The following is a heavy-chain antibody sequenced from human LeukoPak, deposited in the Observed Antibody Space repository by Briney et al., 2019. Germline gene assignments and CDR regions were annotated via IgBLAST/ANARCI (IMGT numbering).Heavy chain of an antibody. D-gene: IGHD2-2*01. CDR2: ISSSSSNT. J-gene: IGHJ5*02. CDR1: GFTFSDYF. Sequence: GGSLRLSCAASGFTFSDYFMTWMRQAPGKGLEWVSYISSSSSNTNYADSGKGRFTISRDNAKNSLSLHMNSLRAEDTAVYYCARGIHKTHCTRASCYVNWFDPWGQGTLVTVSS. V-gene: IGHV3-11*06. CDR3: ARGIHKTHCTRASCYVNWFDP.